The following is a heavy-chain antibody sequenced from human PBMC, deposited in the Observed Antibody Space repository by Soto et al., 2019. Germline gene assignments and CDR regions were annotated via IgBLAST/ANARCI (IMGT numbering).Heavy chain of an antibody. CDR1: GSSVSSSNW. Sequence: QLQLQESGPGLVKPSGTVSLTCAVSGSSVSSSNWWCWVRQPPGRGLELIGEVYHSGNSNYNPSLKSRVTMSVDESKNQFSLQVNPVTAADTDVYYCGRVASVIAGNYLYSLDVWGQGTTVTIFS. D-gene: IGHD2-15*01. V-gene: IGHV4-4*02. CDR2: VYHSGNS. J-gene: IGHJ6*02. CDR3: GRVASVIAGNYLYSLDV.